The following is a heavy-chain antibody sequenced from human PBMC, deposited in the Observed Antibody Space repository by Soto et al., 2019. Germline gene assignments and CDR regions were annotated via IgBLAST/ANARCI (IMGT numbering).Heavy chain of an antibody. V-gene: IGHV3-9*01. CDR1: GFDFDDYG. Sequence: EFHLAESGGGLVPPGGSLRLSCVGSGFDFDDYGMHWVRQGPGKGLEWVSSIGWNGDNMNYVDSVKGRFTISRDNAKNSVYLEVKSLRPEDTALYYCAKAINGFWNGASDSWGQGILVIVSS. CDR3: AKAINGFWNGASDS. CDR2: IGWNGDNM. J-gene: IGHJ4*02. D-gene: IGHD1-1*01.